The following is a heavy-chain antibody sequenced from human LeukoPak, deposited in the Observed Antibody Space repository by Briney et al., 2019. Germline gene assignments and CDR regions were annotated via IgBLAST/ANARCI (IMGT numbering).Heavy chain of an antibody. CDR2: IWYDGSNK. J-gene: IGHJ5*02. CDR1: GFTFGSDG. D-gene: IGHD5-12*01. V-gene: IGHV3-33*06. CDR3: AKDPKEASRPPGYWFDP. Sequence: GRSLRLSCAASGFTFGSDGMHWVRQAPGKGLEWVAVIWYDGSNKYYADSVKGRFTISRDNSKNTLYLQMNSLRAEDTAVYYCAKDPKEASRPPGYWFDPWGQGTLVTVSS.